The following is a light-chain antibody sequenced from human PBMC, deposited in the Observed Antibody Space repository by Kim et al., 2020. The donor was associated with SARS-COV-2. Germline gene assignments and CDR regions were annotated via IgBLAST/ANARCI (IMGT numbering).Light chain of an antibody. V-gene: IGKV3-20*01. CDR2: ATS. J-gene: IGKJ1*01. CDR3: QQYGSAPWT. Sequence: IVLTQSPGTLSLSPGEGVTLSCRASQNIGSSYLAWYQQKPGQAPRLLIYATSTRATGIPDRFSGSGSETDFTLTISRLEPEDFAVYYCQQYGSAPWTFGPGTKVDIK. CDR1: QNIGSSY.